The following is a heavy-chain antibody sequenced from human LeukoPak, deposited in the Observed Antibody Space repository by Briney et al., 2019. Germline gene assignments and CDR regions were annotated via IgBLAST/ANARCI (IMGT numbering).Heavy chain of an antibody. CDR3: AKDRGYGDHFDY. CDR1: GFTFSSYT. Sequence: GGSLRLSCAASGFTFSSYTMNWVRQAPGKGLEYVSSISSSSSHIYYADSVKGRFTISRDNTKSSLYLQMNSLRAEDMAVYYCAKDRGYGDHFDYWGQGTLVTVSS. D-gene: IGHD4-17*01. J-gene: IGHJ4*02. V-gene: IGHV3-21*01. CDR2: ISSSSSHI.